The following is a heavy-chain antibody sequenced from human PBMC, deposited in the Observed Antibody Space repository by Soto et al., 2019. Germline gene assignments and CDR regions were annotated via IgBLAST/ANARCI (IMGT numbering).Heavy chain of an antibody. D-gene: IGHD6-19*01. CDR2: IYYSGST. V-gene: IGHV4-39*01. CDR3: ARQSKWGSSGRVRSNWFDP. CDR1: GGSISSSSYY. Sequence: SETLSLTCTVSGGSISSSSYYWGWIRQPPGKGLEWIGSIYYSGSTYYNPSLKSRVTISVDTSKNQFSLKLSSVTAADTAVYYCARQSKWGSSGRVRSNWFDPWGQGTLVTVSS. J-gene: IGHJ5*02.